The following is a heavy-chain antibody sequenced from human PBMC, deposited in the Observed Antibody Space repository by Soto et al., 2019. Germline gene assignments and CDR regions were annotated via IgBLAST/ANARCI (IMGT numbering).Heavy chain of an antibody. J-gene: IGHJ4*02. CDR1: GFTFSNAW. V-gene: IGHV3-15*01. CDR2: IKSKTDGGTT. Sequence: GGSLRLSCAASGFTFSNAWMSWVRQAPGKGLEWVGRIKSKTDGGTTDYAAPVKGRFTISRDDSKNTLYLQMNSLKTEDTAVYYCTTDANSWEGKRTDYWGQGTLVTVSS. CDR3: TTDANSWEGKRTDY. D-gene: IGHD6-13*01.